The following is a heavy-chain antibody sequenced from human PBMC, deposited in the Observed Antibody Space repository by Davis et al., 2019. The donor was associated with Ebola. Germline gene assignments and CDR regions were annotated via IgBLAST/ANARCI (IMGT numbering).Heavy chain of an antibody. CDR2: ISGSGGST. CDR3: AKELQRGYSLGGIFGY. V-gene: IGHV3-23*01. J-gene: IGHJ4*02. Sequence: GESLKISCAASGFTFSSYAMSWVRQAPGKGLEWVSAISGSGGSTYYADSVKGRFTISRDNSKNTLYLQMNSLRAEDTAVYYCAKELQRGYSLGGIFGYWGQGTLVTVSS. D-gene: IGHD5-18*01. CDR1: GFTFSSYA.